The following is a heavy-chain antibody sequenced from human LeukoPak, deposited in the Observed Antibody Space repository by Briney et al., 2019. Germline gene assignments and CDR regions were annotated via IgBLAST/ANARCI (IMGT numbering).Heavy chain of an antibody. D-gene: IGHD6-13*01. V-gene: IGHV1-2*02. CDR1: GYTFTGYY. Sequence: GASVKVSCKASGYTFTGYYMHWVRQAPGQGLEWMGWINPNSGGTNYAQKFQGRVTMTRDTSISTAYMELSRLRSDDTAVYYCASYSSSWYGVYYYYMDVRGKGTTVTVSS. J-gene: IGHJ6*03. CDR2: INPNSGGT. CDR3: ASYSSSWYGVYYYYMDV.